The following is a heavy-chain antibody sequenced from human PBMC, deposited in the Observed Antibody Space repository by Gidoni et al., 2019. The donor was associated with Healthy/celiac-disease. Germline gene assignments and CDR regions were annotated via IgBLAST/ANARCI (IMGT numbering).Heavy chain of an antibody. V-gene: IGHV3-7*04. CDR1: GFTFSSYW. CDR2: IKQDGSEK. J-gene: IGHJ4*02. CDR3: ARDMGDYGDYYGAY. D-gene: IGHD4-17*01. Sequence: EVQLVESGGGLVQPGGSLRLSCAASGFTFSSYWMSWFRQAPGKGLEWVANIKQDGSEKYYVDSVKGRFTISRDNAKNSLYLQMNSLRAEDTAVYYCARDMGDYGDYYGAYWGQGTLVTVSS.